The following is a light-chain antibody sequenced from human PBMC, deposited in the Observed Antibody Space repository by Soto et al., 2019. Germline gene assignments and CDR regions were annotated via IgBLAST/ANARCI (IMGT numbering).Light chain of an antibody. CDR2: VAS. CDR1: QAIRND. J-gene: IGKJ2*01. CDR3: QQYNTWYT. V-gene: IGKV1-17*01. Sequence: DIQMTQSPSSLSASVGDRVTITCRASQAIRNDVGWYQQKPGKDPKRLIYVASRLESGVPSRFSGSGFGTEFTLTISGLQPEDFATYYCQQYNTWYTFGQGTKLEIQ.